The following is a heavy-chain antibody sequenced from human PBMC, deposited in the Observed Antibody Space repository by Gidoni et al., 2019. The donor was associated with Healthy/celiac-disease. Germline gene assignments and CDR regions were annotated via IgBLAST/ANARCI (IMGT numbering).Heavy chain of an antibody. CDR2: IYYSGST. CDR3: ASSSSWYYFDY. CDR1: GAPISSGGYY. D-gene: IGHD6-13*01. V-gene: IGHV4-31*03. Sequence: QVQLQESGPGLVKPSQPLSLTCTFPGAPISSGGYYWSWIRQHPGKGLEWIGYIYYSGSTYYNPSLKSRVTISVDTSKNQFSLKLSSVTAADTAVYYCASSSSWYYFDYWGQGTLVTVSS. J-gene: IGHJ4*02.